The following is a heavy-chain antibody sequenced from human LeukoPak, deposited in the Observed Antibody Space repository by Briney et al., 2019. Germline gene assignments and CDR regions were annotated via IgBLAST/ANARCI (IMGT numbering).Heavy chain of an antibody. CDR3: AREGGSSWYLYYYMDV. D-gene: IGHD6-13*01. CDR2: ISSSSSTI. CDR1: GFTFSSYS. Sequence: GGSLRLSCAASGFTFSSYSMNWVRQAPGKGLEWVSYISSSSSTIYYADSVKGRFTISRDNAKNSLYLQMNSLRAEDTAVYYCAREGGSSWYLYYYMDVWGKGTTVTVSS. V-gene: IGHV3-48*01. J-gene: IGHJ6*03.